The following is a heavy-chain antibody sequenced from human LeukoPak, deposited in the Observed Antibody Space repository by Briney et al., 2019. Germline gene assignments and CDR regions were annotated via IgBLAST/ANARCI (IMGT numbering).Heavy chain of an antibody. CDR2: IYSSGIT. CDR1: GDSISSSY. Sequence: SDTLSLTCTVSGDSISSSYWSWIRQPAGKGLEWIRRIYSSGITNYNPSLNSRVTISLDTSKNQFSLKLNSVTAADTALYYCARLNNRVLFDSWGQGTLVTVSS. V-gene: IGHV4-4*07. D-gene: IGHD1-14*01. CDR3: ARLNNRVLFDS. J-gene: IGHJ4*02.